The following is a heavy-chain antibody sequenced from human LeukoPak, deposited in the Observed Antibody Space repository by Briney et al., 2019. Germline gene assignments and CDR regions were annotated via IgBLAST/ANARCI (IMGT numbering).Heavy chain of an antibody. V-gene: IGHV3-66*01. CDR3: VREGLGLGDHYFDY. Sequence: PGGSLRLSCAAAGFTVSSNYMSWVRQAPGKGLEWVSVIYIGGNTYYADSVKGRFTISRDNFKNTLYLQMNNLRAEDTAVYYCVREGLGLGDHYFDYWGQGTLVTVSS. D-gene: IGHD3-16*01. J-gene: IGHJ4*02. CDR2: IYIGGNT. CDR1: GFTVSSNY.